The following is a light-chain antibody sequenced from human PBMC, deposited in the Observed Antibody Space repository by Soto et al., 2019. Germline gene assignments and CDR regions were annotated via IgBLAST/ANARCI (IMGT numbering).Light chain of an antibody. J-gene: IGKJ2*01. CDR3: QQRSNWPRT. Sequence: EIVLTQSPATLSLSPGERATLSCRASQSVSSSLGWYQQIPGQAPRLLIYDASNRATGIPARFSGSGPGTDFTLTISSLEPEDFAVYYCQQRSNWPRTFGQGTKLGSN. CDR1: QSVSSS. V-gene: IGKV3-11*01. CDR2: DAS.